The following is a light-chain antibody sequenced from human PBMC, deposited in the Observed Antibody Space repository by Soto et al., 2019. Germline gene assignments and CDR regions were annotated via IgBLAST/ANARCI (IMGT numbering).Light chain of an antibody. CDR3: QQYDSSPWT. Sequence: EIVLTQSPGTLSLSPGERATLSCRASQSVSSNYLAWYQQKPGQAPRLLIYGASSRATGISDKFSGSGSGTDFTLTISRLEPEDFAVYYCQQYDSSPWTFGHGTKVEIK. CDR2: GAS. V-gene: IGKV3-20*01. J-gene: IGKJ1*01. CDR1: QSVSSNY.